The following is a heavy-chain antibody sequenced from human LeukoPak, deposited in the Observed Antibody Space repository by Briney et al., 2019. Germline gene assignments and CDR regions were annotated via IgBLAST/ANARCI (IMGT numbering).Heavy chain of an antibody. Sequence: PGGSLRLSCAASGFTFSSYAMSWVRQAPGKGLEWVSAISGSGGSTYYADSVKGRFTISRDNSKNTLYLQMGSLRAEDMAVYYCARVHSSGWSSGVDYWGQGTLVTVSS. CDR1: GFTFSSYA. V-gene: IGHV3-23*01. J-gene: IGHJ4*02. D-gene: IGHD6-19*01. CDR3: ARVHSSGWSSGVDY. CDR2: ISGSGGST.